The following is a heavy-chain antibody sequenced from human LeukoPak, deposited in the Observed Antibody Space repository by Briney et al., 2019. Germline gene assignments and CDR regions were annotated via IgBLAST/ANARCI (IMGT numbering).Heavy chain of an antibody. CDR1: GGSINNYY. Sequence: PSETLSLTCTVSGGSINNYYWSWIRQPAGKGLEWIGRTYTRGSTNYNPSLKSRVTMSVDTSKNQFSLKLSSVTAADTAVYYCARGRYCSADICSGGDAFDIWGQGTMVSVSS. CDR2: TYTRGST. J-gene: IGHJ3*02. CDR3: ARGRYCSADICSGGDAFDI. D-gene: IGHD2-15*01. V-gene: IGHV4-4*07.